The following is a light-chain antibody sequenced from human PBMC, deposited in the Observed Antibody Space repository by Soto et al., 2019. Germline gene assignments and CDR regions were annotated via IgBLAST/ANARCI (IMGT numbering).Light chain of an antibody. CDR1: SSDVGSSIY. CDR2: EVS. Sequence: QSVLTQPPSASGSPGQSVTISCTGTSSDVGSSIYVAWYQQHPGKAPKLMIYEVSKRPPGVPDRFSGSMSGKTASLTVSGLQAEDEADYYCSSNAGSNNLVFGGGTKLTVL. J-gene: IGLJ2*01. CDR3: SSNAGSNNLV. V-gene: IGLV2-8*01.